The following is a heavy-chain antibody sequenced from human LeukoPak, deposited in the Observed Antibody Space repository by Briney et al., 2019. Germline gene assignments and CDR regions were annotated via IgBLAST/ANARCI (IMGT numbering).Heavy chain of an antibody. V-gene: IGHV1-69*13. J-gene: IGHJ4*02. Sequence: ASVKVSCKASGGTFSSYAISWVRQAPGQGLEWMGGIIPIFGTTNYAQKFQGRVTITADESTSTAYMELSSLRSEDTAVYYCARWTSGGSVRYFDYWGQGTLVTVSS. D-gene: IGHD3-16*01. CDR2: IIPIFGTT. CDR3: ARWTSGGSVRYFDY. CDR1: GGTFSSYA.